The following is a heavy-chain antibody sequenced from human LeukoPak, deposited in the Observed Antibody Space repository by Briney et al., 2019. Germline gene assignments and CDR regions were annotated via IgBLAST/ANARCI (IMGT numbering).Heavy chain of an antibody. CDR3: ASGYCGGACQLGGLGM. J-gene: IGHJ3*02. Sequence: TETLSLTCTVSGGSISSSNYYWGWIRQPPVKGLEWIGNIYYSGNTYYNPSLKSRVTISVDTSKNQFSLKLSSVTAADTAVYYCASGYCGGACQLGGLGMWGQGTMVTVSS. CDR2: IYYSGNT. CDR1: GGSISSSNYY. D-gene: IGHD2-21*02. V-gene: IGHV4-39*07.